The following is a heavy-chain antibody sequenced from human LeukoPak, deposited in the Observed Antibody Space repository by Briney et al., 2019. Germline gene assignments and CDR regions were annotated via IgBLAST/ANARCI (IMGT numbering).Heavy chain of an antibody. V-gene: IGHV6-1*01. CDR3: GRSLRGAYLGALDY. J-gene: IGHJ4*02. CDR2: TYYRSRWYT. Sequence: QTLSLTCAISGDSVSNYSAAWEWIRQSPSRGLEWLGRTYYRSRWYTDYAPSVRSRVTISADTSKNQFSLQLNSVSPEDTAMYYGGRSLRGAYLGALDYWGQGTLVTASS. CDR1: GDSVSNYSAA. D-gene: IGHD7-27*01.